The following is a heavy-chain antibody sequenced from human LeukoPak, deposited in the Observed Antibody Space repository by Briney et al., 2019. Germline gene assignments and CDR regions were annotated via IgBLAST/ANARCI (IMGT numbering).Heavy chain of an antibody. CDR2: IRDSGGST. CDR3: AKGTTVTTATLWYYMDV. CDR1: GFIFSTYA. D-gene: IGHD4-17*01. J-gene: IGHJ6*03. Sequence: PGGSLRLSCAASGFIFSTYAMSWVRQAPGKGLEWVSVIRDSGGSTYDADSVKGRFIISRDNSKNTLYLQMNSLRAEDTAVYYCAKGTTVTTATLWYYMDVWGKGTTVTVSS. V-gene: IGHV3-23*01.